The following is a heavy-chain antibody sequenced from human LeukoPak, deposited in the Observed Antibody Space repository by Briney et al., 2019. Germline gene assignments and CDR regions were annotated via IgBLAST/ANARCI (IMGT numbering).Heavy chain of an antibody. CDR2: IYYSGST. J-gene: IGHJ5*02. Sequence: SETLSLTCTVSGVSISSYYWSWIRQPPGKGLEWIGYIYYSGSTNYNPSLKSRVTISVDTSKNQFSLKLSSVTAADTAVYYCARGGEWLSSDPALGNWFDPWGQGTLVTVSS. V-gene: IGHV4-59*01. D-gene: IGHD3-3*01. CDR1: GVSISSYY. CDR3: ARGGEWLSSDPALGNWFDP.